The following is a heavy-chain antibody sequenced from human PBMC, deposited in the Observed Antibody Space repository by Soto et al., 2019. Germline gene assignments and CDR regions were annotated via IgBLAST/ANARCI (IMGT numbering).Heavy chain of an antibody. V-gene: IGHV4-31*03. CDR1: GGSISSGGYY. Sequence: SETLSLTCTVSGGSISSGGYYWSWIRQHPGKGLEWIGYIYYSGSTYYNPSLKSRVTISVDTSKNQFSLKLSSVTAADTAVYYCARTKYYYDSSGYYLDAFDIWGQGTMVTVS. CDR3: ARTKYYYDSSGYYLDAFDI. J-gene: IGHJ3*02. D-gene: IGHD3-22*01. CDR2: IYYSGST.